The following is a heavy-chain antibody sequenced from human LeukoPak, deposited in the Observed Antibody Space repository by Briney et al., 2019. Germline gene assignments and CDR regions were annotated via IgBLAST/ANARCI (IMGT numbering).Heavy chain of an antibody. CDR1: GFTLNTYY. V-gene: IGHV3-7*01. Sequence: GGSLRLSCAGSGFTLNTYYMSWVRQAPGKGLEWVANISPDGTEKFYVDSLKGRLTISRDNGKNLVYLQMNSLRAEDTAVYYCARSGGNIYDWALDIWGQGTMVTVSS. J-gene: IGHJ3*02. D-gene: IGHD3-16*01. CDR3: ARSGGNIYDWALDI. CDR2: ISPDGTEK.